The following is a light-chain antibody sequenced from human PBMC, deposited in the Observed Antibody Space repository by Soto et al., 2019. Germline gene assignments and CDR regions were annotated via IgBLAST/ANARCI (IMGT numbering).Light chain of an antibody. Sequence: DIQMTQSPSSLSASVGDRVTITCQASQDISNYLNWYQQKPGKAPKLLIYDASNLETGVPSRFSGSGSGTDFTFTISSLQPEDFATYYCQQLNSYPRTFGQGTKVDIK. J-gene: IGKJ1*01. CDR3: QQLNSYPRT. CDR1: QDISNY. CDR2: DAS. V-gene: IGKV1-33*01.